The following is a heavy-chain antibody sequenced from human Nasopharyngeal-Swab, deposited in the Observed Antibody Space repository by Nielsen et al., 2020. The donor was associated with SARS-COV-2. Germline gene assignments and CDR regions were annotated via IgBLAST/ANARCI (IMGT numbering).Heavy chain of an antibody. J-gene: IGHJ4*02. CDR1: GFTFSSYA. D-gene: IGHD3-22*01. V-gene: IGHV3-23*01. Sequence: GGSLRLSCTASGFTFSSYAMSWVRQAPGKGLEWVSEISGRGGSTYYAESVKGRFTISRDNSKNTLYLQMNSLRAEDTAVYYCARYDDYYDSSGYAYWGQGTLVTVSS. CDR2: ISGRGGST. CDR3: ARYDDYYDSSGYAY.